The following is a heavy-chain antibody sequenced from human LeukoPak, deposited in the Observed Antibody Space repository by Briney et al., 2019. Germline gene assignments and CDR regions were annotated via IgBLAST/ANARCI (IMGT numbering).Heavy chain of an antibody. V-gene: IGHV3-53*01. Sequence: GGSLRLSCAASGFTVSVDYLAWVRQAPGTGLEWISVIYGAGATYYADSVKGRFTISRDGSENMLFLQLTNLSPEDGAVYYCARLLPASRHYFDYWGQGTPVTVSS. CDR2: IYGAGAT. D-gene: IGHD2-15*01. J-gene: IGHJ4*02. CDR1: GFTVSVDY. CDR3: ARLLPASRHYFDY.